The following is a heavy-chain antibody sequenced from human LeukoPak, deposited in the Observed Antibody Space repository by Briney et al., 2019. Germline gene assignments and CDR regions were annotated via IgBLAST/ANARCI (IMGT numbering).Heavy chain of an antibody. CDR2: IYYSWST. CDR1: GDSFSSYY. D-gene: IGHD3-10*01. Sequence: PSETLPLICSHSGDSFSSYYWSGMPQPPGKQLLLLASIYYSWSTNDNLSLKTRATITVDWSKNLFSLRLSSVTAADTAVYYCERGIGSWFGELHNWFDPWGQGTLVTVSS. V-gene: IGHV4-59*01. CDR3: ERGIGSWFGELHNWFDP. J-gene: IGHJ5*02.